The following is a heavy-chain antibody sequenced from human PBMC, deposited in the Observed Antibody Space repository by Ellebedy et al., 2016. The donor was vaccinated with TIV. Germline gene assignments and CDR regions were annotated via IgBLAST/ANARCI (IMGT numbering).Heavy chain of an antibody. Sequence: ASVKVSCXASGYTFTSYDINWVRQATGQGLEWMGWISAYNGNTNYAQKLQGRVTMTTDTSTSTAYMELRSLRSDDTAVYYCARDNPIRDFWSGYYSPSYYYYGMDVWGQGTTVTVSS. D-gene: IGHD3-3*01. V-gene: IGHV1-18*01. CDR3: ARDNPIRDFWSGYYSPSYYYYGMDV. J-gene: IGHJ6*02. CDR1: GYTFTSYD. CDR2: ISAYNGNT.